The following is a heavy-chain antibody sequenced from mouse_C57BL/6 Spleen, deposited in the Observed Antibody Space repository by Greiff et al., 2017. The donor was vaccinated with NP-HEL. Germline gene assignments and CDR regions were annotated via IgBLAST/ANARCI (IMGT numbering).Heavy chain of an antibody. V-gene: IGHV5-17*01. CDR3: ASHDGYYAWFAY. Sequence: DVMLVESGGGLVKPGGSLKLSCAASGFTFSDYGMHWVRQAPEKGLEWVAYISSGSSTIYYADTVKGRFTISRDNAKNTLFLQMTSLRSEDTAMYYCASHDGYYAWFAYWGQGTLVTVSA. D-gene: IGHD2-3*01. CDR1: GFTFSDYG. J-gene: IGHJ3*01. CDR2: ISSGSSTI.